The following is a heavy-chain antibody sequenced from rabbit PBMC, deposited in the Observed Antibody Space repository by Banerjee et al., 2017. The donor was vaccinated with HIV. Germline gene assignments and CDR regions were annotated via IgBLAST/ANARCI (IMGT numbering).Heavy chain of an antibody. J-gene: IGHJ4*01. Sequence: FSSDYDMCWVRQAPGKGLELIACIYTSSGSTWHANWVNGRFTISRSTSLNTVDLKMTSLTAADTATYFCARDPGYTYYFNLWGPGTLVTVS. CDR3: ARDPGYTYYFNL. CDR1: FSSDYD. V-gene: IGHV1S43*01. D-gene: IGHD8-1*01. CDR2: IYTSSGST.